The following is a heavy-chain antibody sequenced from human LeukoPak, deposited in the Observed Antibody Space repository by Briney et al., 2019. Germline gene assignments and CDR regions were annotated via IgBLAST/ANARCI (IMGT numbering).Heavy chain of an antibody. CDR1: GYTFTSYG. CDR2: ISAYNGNT. D-gene: IGHD3-10*01. V-gene: IGHV1-18*01. Sequence: ASVKVSCKASGYTFTSYGISWVRQAPGQGLEWMGWISAYNGNTNYAQKLQGRVTMTTDTSTSTAYMELRSLRSDDAAVYYCAALLWFGAHRTLDYWGQGTLVTVSS. CDR3: AALLWFGAHRTLDY. J-gene: IGHJ4*02.